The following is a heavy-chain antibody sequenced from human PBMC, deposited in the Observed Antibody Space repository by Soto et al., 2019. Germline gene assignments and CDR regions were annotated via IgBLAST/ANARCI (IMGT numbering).Heavy chain of an antibody. CDR1: GYTFTSYD. Sequence: QVQLVQSGAEVKKPGASVKVSCKASGYTFTSYDINWVRQATGQGLEWMGWMNPNSGNTGYAQKFQGRVTMTKKTPISTADMELSSLSSEDTAGYYCARVYYSSSWPRYYYYYGMEVWGQGTTVTVSS. CDR2: MNPNSGNT. D-gene: IGHD6-13*01. V-gene: IGHV1-8*01. J-gene: IGHJ6*02. CDR3: ARVYYSSSWPRYYYYYGMEV.